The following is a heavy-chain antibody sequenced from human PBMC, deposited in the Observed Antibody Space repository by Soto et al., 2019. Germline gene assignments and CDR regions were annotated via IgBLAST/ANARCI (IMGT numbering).Heavy chain of an antibody. CDR2: ISSSSGYI. D-gene: IGHD3-16*02. V-gene: IGHV3-21*01. Sequence: EVQLVESGGGLVKPGGSLRLSCAASGFAFNSHSMTWVRQAPGKGLEWVSSISSSSGYIYYADSVRGRFTISRDNSKNSLSLEMNSLRIDDTAVYFCARAPLLSSRHVNSLYYYGMDVWGQGTMVTVAS. CDR3: ARAPLLSSRHVNSLYYYGMDV. CDR1: GFAFNSHS. J-gene: IGHJ6*02.